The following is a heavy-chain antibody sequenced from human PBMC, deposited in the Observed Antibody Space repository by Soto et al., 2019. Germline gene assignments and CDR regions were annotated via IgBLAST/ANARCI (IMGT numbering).Heavy chain of an antibody. Sequence: PSETLSLTCAVSGGSISSGGYSWRWIRQPPGKGLEWIGYIYHSGSTNYNPSLKSRVTISVDTSKNQFSLKLSSVTAADTAVYYCARASYGGYVDYYYGMDVWGQGTTVTVS. CDR3: ARASYGGYVDYYYGMDV. CDR2: IYHSGST. D-gene: IGHD4-17*01. CDR1: GGSISSGGYS. J-gene: IGHJ6*02. V-gene: IGHV4-30-2*01.